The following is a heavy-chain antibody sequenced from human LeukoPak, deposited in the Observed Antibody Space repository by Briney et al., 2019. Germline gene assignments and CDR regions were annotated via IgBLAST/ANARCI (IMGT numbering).Heavy chain of an antibody. V-gene: IGHV3-30-3*01. Sequence: GGSLRLSCAASGFTFSSYAMPWVRQAPGKGLEWVAVISYDGSNKYYADSVKGRFTISRDNSKNTLYLQMNSLRAEDTAVYYCASGSSGTTEIIDYWGQGTLVTVSS. CDR3: ASGSSGTTEIIDY. J-gene: IGHJ4*02. CDR2: ISYDGSNK. CDR1: GFTFSSYA. D-gene: IGHD3-22*01.